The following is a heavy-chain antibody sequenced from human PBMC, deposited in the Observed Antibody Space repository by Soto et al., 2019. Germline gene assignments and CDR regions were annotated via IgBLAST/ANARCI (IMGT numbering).Heavy chain of an antibody. V-gene: IGHV4-59*01. CDR1: GGSISSYY. J-gene: IGHJ3*02. Sequence: SETLSLTCTVSGGSISSYYWSWIRQPPGKGLEWIGYIYYSGSTNYNPSLKSRVTISVDTSKNQFSLKLSSVTAADTAVYYCVYGDFKAFDIWGQGTMVTVSS. D-gene: IGHD4-17*01. CDR2: IYYSGST. CDR3: VYGDFKAFDI.